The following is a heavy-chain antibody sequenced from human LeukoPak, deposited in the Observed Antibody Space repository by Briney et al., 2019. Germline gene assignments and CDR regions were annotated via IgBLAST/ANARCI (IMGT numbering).Heavy chain of an antibody. Sequence: SETLSLTCAVYGGSFSGYYWSWIRQPPGKGLEWIGYIYYSGSTNYNPSLKSRVTISVDTSKNQFSLKLSSVTAADTAVYYCARVAIFGVVISAFDIWGQGTMVTVSS. J-gene: IGHJ3*02. D-gene: IGHD3-3*01. V-gene: IGHV4-59*01. CDR1: GGSFSGYY. CDR3: ARVAIFGVVISAFDI. CDR2: IYYSGST.